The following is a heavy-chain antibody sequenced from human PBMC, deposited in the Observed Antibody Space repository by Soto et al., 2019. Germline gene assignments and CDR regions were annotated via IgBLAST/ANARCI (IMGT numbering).Heavy chain of an antibody. CDR3: AKDVASDHYDSSGYYYTLGAFDI. CDR1: GFTFSSHA. J-gene: IGHJ3*02. CDR2: ISGNGGST. V-gene: IGHV3-23*01. Sequence: GGSLRLSCAASGFTFSSHAMSWVRQAPGKGLEWVSTISGNGGSTHYADFVKGRFTISRDNSMNTLYLQMNSLRAEDTAVYYCAKDVASDHYDSSGYYYTLGAFDIWGQGTMVTV. D-gene: IGHD3-22*01.